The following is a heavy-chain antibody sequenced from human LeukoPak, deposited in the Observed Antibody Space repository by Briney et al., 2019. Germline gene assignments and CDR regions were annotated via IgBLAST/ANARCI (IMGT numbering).Heavy chain of an antibody. J-gene: IGHJ4*02. Sequence: PGGSLRLSCAASGFTVSSNYMSWVRQAPGKGLEWVSYMSSGGSTIYYADSVKGRFTISRDNAKNSLYLQMNSLRAEDTAVYYCARGPRVYFDYWGQGTLVTVSS. CDR2: MSSGGSTI. CDR3: ARGPRVYFDY. V-gene: IGHV3-11*04. CDR1: GFTVSSNY.